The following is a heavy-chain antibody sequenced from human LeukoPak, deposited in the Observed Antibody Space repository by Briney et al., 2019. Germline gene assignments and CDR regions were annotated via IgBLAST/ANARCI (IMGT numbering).Heavy chain of an antibody. J-gene: IGHJ3*02. CDR3: ARAVCSAMATGDDAFDI. CDR1: GFTVSSKY. D-gene: IGHD5-18*01. CDR2: IYSGGRT. Sequence: GGSLRLSCAASGFTVSSKYMSWVRQAPGTGLEWVSVIYSGGRTYYADSVKGRFTISRDNSKNTLYLQMNSLIVEDTATYYCARAVCSAMATGDDAFDIWGQGTMVTVSS. V-gene: IGHV3-53*01.